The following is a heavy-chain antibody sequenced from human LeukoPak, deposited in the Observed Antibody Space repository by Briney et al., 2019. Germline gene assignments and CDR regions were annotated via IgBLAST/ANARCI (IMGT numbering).Heavy chain of an antibody. CDR3: AKDLITMVRGVMVY. Sequence: GGSLRLSCAASGFTFSSYWMSWFRQAPGKGLEWVANIKQDGSEKYYVDSVKGRFTISRDNSKNTLYLQMNSLRAEDTAVYYCAKDLITMVRGVMVYWGQGTLVTVPS. CDR2: IKQDGSEK. D-gene: IGHD3-10*01. V-gene: IGHV3-7*01. J-gene: IGHJ4*02. CDR1: GFTFSSYW.